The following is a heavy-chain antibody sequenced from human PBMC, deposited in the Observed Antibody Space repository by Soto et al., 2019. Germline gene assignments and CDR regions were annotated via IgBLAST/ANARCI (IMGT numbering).Heavy chain of an antibody. J-gene: IGHJ4*02. CDR3: ARDRSSGPSYFDY. Sequence: GGSLRLSCAASGFTFSSYSMNWVRQAPGKGLEWVSSISSSSSYIYYADSVKGRFTISRDNAKNSLYLQMNSLRAEDTAVYYCARDRSSGPSYFDYWGQGTLVTVSS. CDR1: GFTFSSYS. V-gene: IGHV3-21*01. D-gene: IGHD6-19*01. CDR2: ISSSSSYI.